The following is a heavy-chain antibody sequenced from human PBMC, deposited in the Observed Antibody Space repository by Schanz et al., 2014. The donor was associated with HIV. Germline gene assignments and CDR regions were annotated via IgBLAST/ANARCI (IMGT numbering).Heavy chain of an antibody. Sequence: EVQLLESGGGLVQPGGSLRLSCAASGFTFSSYAMSWVRQAPGKGLEWVSSISGSGISTYYADSVKGRLTISRDNSKNTLYLQMNSLRAEDTAVYYCAKGQRGIVRGDIDYWGQGTLVTVSS. J-gene: IGHJ4*02. V-gene: IGHV3-23*01. CDR1: GFTFSSYA. CDR3: AKGQRGIVRGDIDY. D-gene: IGHD3-10*01. CDR2: ISGSGIST.